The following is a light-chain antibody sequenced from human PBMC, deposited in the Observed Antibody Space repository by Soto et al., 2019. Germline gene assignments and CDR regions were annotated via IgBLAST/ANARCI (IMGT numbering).Light chain of an antibody. CDR3: SSYGGYNNVV. CDR2: EAN. J-gene: IGLJ1*01. V-gene: IGLV2-8*01. CDR1: SSDVGGYNY. Sequence: QSVLTQPPSASGSPGQSVTISCTGTSSDVGGYNYVSWFQQHPGKAPKLIIHEANQRPSGVPDRFSGSKSGNTASLTVSGLQAEDEGTYYCSSYGGYNNVVFGTGTKLTVL.